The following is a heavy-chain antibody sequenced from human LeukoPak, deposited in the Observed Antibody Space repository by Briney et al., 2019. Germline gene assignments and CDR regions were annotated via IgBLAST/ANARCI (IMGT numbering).Heavy chain of an antibody. CDR2: ISSSGSTI. J-gene: IGHJ4*02. CDR3: AREDLIAARPLDY. CDR1: GFTFSDYY. Sequence: GGSLRLSCAASGFTFSDYYMSWIRQAPGKGLEWVSYISSSGSTIYYADSVKGRFTISRDNAKNSLYLQMSSLRAEDTAVYYCAREDLIAARPLDYWGQGTLVTVSS. V-gene: IGHV3-11*01. D-gene: IGHD6-6*01.